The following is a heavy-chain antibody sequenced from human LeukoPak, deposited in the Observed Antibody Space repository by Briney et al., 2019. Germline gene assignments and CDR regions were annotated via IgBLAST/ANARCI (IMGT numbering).Heavy chain of an antibody. CDR2: ISYDGSDK. CDR3: AKVGRGASYFDY. Sequence: GGSLRLSCAASGFTFSSYGMHWVRQAPGKGLEWVAVISYDGSDKYYADSVKGRFTISRDNSKNTLYLQMNSLRAEDTAVYYCAKVGRGASYFDYWGQGTLVTVSS. CDR1: GFTFSSYG. D-gene: IGHD1-26*01. V-gene: IGHV3-30*18. J-gene: IGHJ4*02.